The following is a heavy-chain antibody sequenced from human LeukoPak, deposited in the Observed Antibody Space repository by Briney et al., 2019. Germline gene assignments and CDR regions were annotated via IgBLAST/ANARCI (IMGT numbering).Heavy chain of an antibody. J-gene: IGHJ4*02. CDR2: INSDGSST. Sequence: PGGSLRLSCAASGFTFSSYWMHWVRQAPGKGLVWVSRINSDGSSTSYADSVKGRFTISRDNAKNTLYLQMNSLRAEDTAVYYCARDAGKYYYDSSGYWFDYWGQGTLVTVSS. CDR1: GFTFSSYW. D-gene: IGHD3-22*01. V-gene: IGHV3-74*01. CDR3: ARDAGKYYYDSSGYWFDY.